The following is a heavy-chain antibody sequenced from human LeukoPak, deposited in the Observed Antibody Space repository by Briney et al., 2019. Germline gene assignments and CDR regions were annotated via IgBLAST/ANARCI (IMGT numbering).Heavy chain of an antibody. CDR2: ISYSSSYI. Sequence: GGSLRLSCAASGITFSSYTMNWVRQAPWKGLEWVSSISYSSSYIYYADSVKGRFTISRDNAKNSLYLQMNSLRADDTAVYYCARGYYYGSGSYFDYWGQGTLVTVSS. D-gene: IGHD3-10*01. CDR1: GITFSSYT. J-gene: IGHJ4*02. V-gene: IGHV3-21*01. CDR3: ARGYYYGSGSYFDY.